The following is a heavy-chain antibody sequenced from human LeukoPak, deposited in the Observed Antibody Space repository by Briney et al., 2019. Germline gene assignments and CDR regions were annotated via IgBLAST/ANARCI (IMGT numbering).Heavy chain of an antibody. CDR1: GFTFSNYG. J-gene: IGHJ6*03. V-gene: IGHV3-30*02. CDR2: MWFGESNK. CDR3: AKDYSDYYNYHMDV. D-gene: IGHD4-11*01. Sequence: GGSLRLSCAATGFTFSNYGMHWVRQAPGKGLEWVAVMWFGESNKYYADSVKGRFTISRDNSKSTLYLQMNSLRAEDTAMYYCAKDYSDYYNYHMDVWGKGTTVTVSS.